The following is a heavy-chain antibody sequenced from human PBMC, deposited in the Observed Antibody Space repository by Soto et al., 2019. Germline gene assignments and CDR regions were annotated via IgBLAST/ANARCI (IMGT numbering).Heavy chain of an antibody. J-gene: IGHJ4*02. CDR3: ARRWGRTFDY. D-gene: IGHD7-27*01. Sequence: PSETLSLTCAVYGGSFSGYYWSWIRQPPGKGLEWIGYIYHSGSTYYNPSLKSRVTISVDRSKNQFSLKLSSVTAADTAVYYCARRWGRTFDYWGQGTLVTVSS. CDR1: GGSFSGYY. V-gene: IGHV4-34*01. CDR2: IYHSGST.